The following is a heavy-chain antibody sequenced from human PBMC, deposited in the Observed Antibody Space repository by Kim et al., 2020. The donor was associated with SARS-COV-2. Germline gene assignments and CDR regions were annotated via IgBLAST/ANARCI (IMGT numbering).Heavy chain of an antibody. CDR1: GGSISSGGYY. D-gene: IGHD3-22*01. Sequence: SETLSLTCTVSGGSISSGGYYWSWIRQHPGKGLEWIGYIYYSGSTYYNPSLKSRVTISVDTSKNQFSLKLSSVTAADTAVYYCARTTITMIVVVITTGAFDIWGQGTMVTVSS. CDR2: IYYSGST. V-gene: IGHV4-31*03. CDR3: ARTTITMIVVVITTGAFDI. J-gene: IGHJ3*02.